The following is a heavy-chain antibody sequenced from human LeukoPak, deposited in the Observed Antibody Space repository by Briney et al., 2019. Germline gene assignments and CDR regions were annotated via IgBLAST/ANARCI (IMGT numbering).Heavy chain of an antibody. CDR1: GGTFSSYA. CDR2: IIPIFGTA. Sequence: GSSVKVSCKASGGTFSSYAISWVRQAPGQGLEWMGGIIPIFGTANYAQKFQGRVTITADESTSTAYMELSSLRSEDTAVYYCARDQVTMVRGVYNWFDPWGQGTLVTVSS. D-gene: IGHD3-10*01. V-gene: IGHV1-69*01. J-gene: IGHJ5*02. CDR3: ARDQVTMVRGVYNWFDP.